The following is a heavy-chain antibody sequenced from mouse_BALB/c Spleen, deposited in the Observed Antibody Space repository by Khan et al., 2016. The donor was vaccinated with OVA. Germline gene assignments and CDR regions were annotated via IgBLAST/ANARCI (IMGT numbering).Heavy chain of an antibody. CDR1: GYSITSGYA. V-gene: IGHV3-2*02. J-gene: IGHJ2*01. Sequence: EVQLVESGPGLVKPSQSLSLTCTVTGYSITSGYAWNWIRQFPGNKLEWMGYISYSGGTSYNPSLKSRISITRDTSKNQFFLQLNSVTTEDTATYYCARGNYYGYYFDYWGQAPLSQSPQ. D-gene: IGHD1-1*01. CDR2: ISYSGGT. CDR3: ARGNYYGYYFDY.